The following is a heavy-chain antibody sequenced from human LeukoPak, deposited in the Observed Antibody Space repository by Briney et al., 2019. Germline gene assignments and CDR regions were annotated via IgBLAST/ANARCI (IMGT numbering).Heavy chain of an antibody. J-gene: IGHJ4*02. V-gene: IGHV3-9*01. D-gene: IGHD3-9*01. CDR1: GFTFDDYA. CDR2: ISWNSGSI. Sequence: PGGSLRLSCAASGFTFDDYAMHWVRHAPGKGLEWVSGISWNSGSIGYADSVKGRFTISRDNAKNSLYLQMNSLRAEDTAVYYCARGGRGSYDILTGYYSHWGQGTLVTVSS. CDR3: ARGGRGSYDILTGYYSH.